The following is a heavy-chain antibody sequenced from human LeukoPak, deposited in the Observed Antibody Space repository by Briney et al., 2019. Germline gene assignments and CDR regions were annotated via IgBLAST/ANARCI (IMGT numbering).Heavy chain of an antibody. J-gene: IGHJ4*02. CDR3: ARGRYYDSSGSSLFDY. CDR2: INHSGST. Sequence: SETLSLTCAVYGGSFSGYYWSWIRQPPGKGLEWIGEINHSGSTNYNLSLKSRVTISVDTSKNQFSLKLSSVTAADTAVYYCARGRYYDSSGSSLFDYWGQGTLVTVSS. CDR1: GGSFSGYY. V-gene: IGHV4-34*01. D-gene: IGHD3-22*01.